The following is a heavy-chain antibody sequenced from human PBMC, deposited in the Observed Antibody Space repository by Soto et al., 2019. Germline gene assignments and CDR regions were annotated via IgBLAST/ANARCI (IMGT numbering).Heavy chain of an antibody. CDR3: ARGAMVRGVIPRRFDY. CDR1: GGSISSGGYS. V-gene: IGHV4-30-2*01. CDR2: IYHSGST. J-gene: IGHJ4*02. Sequence: QLQLQESGSGLVKPSQTLSLTCAVSGGSISSGGYSWSWIRQPPGKGLEWIGYIYHSGSTYYNPSLKGRVTISVDRSKNQFSLKLSSVTAADTAVYYCARGAMVRGVIPRRFDYWGQGTLVTVSS. D-gene: IGHD3-10*01.